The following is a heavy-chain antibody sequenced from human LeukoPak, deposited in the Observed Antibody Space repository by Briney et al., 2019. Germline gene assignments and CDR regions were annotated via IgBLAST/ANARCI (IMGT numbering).Heavy chain of an antibody. D-gene: IGHD4-23*01. V-gene: IGHV1-24*01. Sequence: ASVKVSCKVSGYTLTELSMHWVRQAPGKGLEWMGGFDPEDGETIYAQKFQGRVTMTEDTSTDTAYMELSSLRSEDTAVYYCARHSRHDYGGNSHYFDYWGQGTLVTVSS. CDR3: ARHSRHDYGGNSHYFDY. CDR1: GYTLTELS. J-gene: IGHJ4*02. CDR2: FDPEDGET.